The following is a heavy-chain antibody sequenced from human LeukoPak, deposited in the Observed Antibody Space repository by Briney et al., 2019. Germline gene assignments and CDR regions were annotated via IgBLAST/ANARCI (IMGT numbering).Heavy chain of an antibody. CDR2: INHSGST. CDR3: ARALMSQISI. CDR1: GGSFSGYY. J-gene: IGHJ3*02. D-gene: IGHD3-10*02. Sequence: SETLSLTCAVYGGSFSGYYWSWIRQPPGEGLEWIGEINHSGSTNYNPSLKSRVTISVDTSKNQFSLKLSSVTAADTAVYYCARALMSQISIWGQGTMVTVSS. V-gene: IGHV4-34*01.